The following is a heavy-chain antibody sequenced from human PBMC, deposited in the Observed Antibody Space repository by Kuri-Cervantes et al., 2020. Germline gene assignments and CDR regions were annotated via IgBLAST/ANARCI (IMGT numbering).Heavy chain of an antibody. CDR1: GFTFSDYY. J-gene: IGHJ6*02. D-gene: IGHD3-10*01. Sequence: GESLKISCAASGFTFSDYYMSWIRQAPGKGLEWVAVISNDGNNKFYADSVKGRFTISRDNSKNTLYLQVNSLRAEDTAVYYCAKVATMVRGVINTYYYYGMDVWGQGTTVTVSS. CDR3: AKVATMVRGVINTYYYYGMDV. V-gene: IGHV3-30*18. CDR2: ISNDGNNK.